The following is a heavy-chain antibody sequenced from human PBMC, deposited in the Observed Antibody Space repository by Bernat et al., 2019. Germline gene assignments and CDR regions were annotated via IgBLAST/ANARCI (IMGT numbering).Heavy chain of an antibody. V-gene: IGHV3-33*06. CDR2: IWYDESKK. CDR1: GFTFSSYG. J-gene: IGHJ4*02. D-gene: IGHD2-15*01. Sequence: VQLVESGGGLVQPGGSLRLLCAASGFTFSSYGMHWIRQAPGKGLEWVAVIWYDESKKFYRDSVKGRFTISRDNSKNILYLQMNSLRAEDTAVYYCAKDPHPNTISGDDYFDYWGQGTLVTVSS. CDR3: AKDPHPNTISGDDYFDY.